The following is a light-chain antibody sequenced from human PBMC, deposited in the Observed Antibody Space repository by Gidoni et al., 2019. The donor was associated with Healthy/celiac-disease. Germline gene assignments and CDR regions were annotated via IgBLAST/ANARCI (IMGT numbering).Light chain of an antibody. CDR2: DAS. CDR1: QDISNY. V-gene: IGKV1-33*01. J-gene: IGKJ4*01. CDR3: QQYYNLPLT. Sequence: DIQMTQSPSSLSASVGDRVTITCQASQDISNYLNLYQQQPGKAPKLLIYDASNLETGVPSRFSGSGSGTDFTFTISSLQPEDIATYYCQQYYNLPLTFGGGTKVEIK.